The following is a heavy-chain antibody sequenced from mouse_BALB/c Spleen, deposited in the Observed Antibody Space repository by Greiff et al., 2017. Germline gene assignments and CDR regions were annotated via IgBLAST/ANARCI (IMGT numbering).Heavy chain of an antibody. J-gene: IGHJ4*01. CDR2: ISSGSSTI. CDR3: ARSDYDYDDYAMDY. D-gene: IGHD2-4*01. V-gene: IGHV5-17*02. Sequence: EVKLVESGGGLVQPGGSRKLSCAASGFTFSSFGMHWVRQAPEKGLEWVAYISSGSSTIYYADTVKGRFTISRDNPKNTLFLQMTSLRSEDTAMYYCARSDYDYDDYAMDYWGQGTSVTVSS. CDR1: GFTFSSFG.